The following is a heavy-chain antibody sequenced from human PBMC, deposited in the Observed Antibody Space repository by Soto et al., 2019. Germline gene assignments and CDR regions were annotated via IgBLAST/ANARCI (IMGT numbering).Heavy chain of an antibody. V-gene: IGHV1-8*01. Sequence: ASVKVSCKASGYTFTSYDINWVRQATGQGLEWMGWMNPNSGNTGYAQKFQGRVTMTRNTSISTAYMELSSLRSEDTAVYYCARTAYYYDSGSYAYYYGMDVWGQGTTVTVSS. J-gene: IGHJ6*02. CDR3: ARTAYYYDSGSYAYYYGMDV. CDR1: GYTFTSYD. D-gene: IGHD3-10*01. CDR2: MNPNSGNT.